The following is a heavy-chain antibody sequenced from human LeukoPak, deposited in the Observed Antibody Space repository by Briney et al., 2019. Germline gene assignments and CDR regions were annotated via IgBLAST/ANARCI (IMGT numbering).Heavy chain of an antibody. J-gene: IGHJ5*02. V-gene: IGHV4-59*01. CDR1: GGSIGNYF. CDR2: IYHSGST. Sequence: PSETLSLTCTVSGGSIGNYFWNWIRQRPGKGLEWIGHIYHSGSTNYNPPLKSRVTISVDTSKNQFSLKLSSVTAADTAVYYCAKDGSGSYFNWFDPWGQGTPVTVSS. D-gene: IGHD3-10*01. CDR3: AKDGSGSYFNWFDP.